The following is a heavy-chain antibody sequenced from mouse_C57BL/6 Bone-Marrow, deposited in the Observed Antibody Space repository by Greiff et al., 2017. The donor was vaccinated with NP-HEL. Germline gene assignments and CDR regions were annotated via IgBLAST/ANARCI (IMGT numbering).Heavy chain of an antibody. V-gene: IGHV1-69*01. CDR3: ARSYYYGSSRFDY. CDR2: IDPSDSYT. D-gene: IGHD1-1*01. CDR1: GYTFTSYW. J-gene: IGHJ2*01. Sequence: QVQLQQPGAELVMPGASVKLSCKASGYTFTSYWMHWVKQRPGQGLEWIGEIDPSDSYTNYNQKFKGKSTLTVDKSSSTAYMQLSSLTSEDSAVYYCARSYYYGSSRFDYWGQGTTLTVSS.